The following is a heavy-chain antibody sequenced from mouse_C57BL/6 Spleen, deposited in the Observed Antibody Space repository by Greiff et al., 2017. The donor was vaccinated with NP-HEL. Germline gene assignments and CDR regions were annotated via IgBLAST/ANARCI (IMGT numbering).Heavy chain of an antibody. J-gene: IGHJ2*01. V-gene: IGHV14-3*01. CDR1: GFNIKNTY. Sequence: DVKLQQSVAELVRPGASVKLSCTASGFNIKNTYMYWVKQRPEQGLEWIGRIDPANGNTKYVPKFQGKATITAYTSSNTAYLQLSSLTSEDTAIYYCAIITTVVAIDDWGKGTTLTVSS. CDR2: IDPANGNT. D-gene: IGHD1-1*01. CDR3: AIITTVVAIDD.